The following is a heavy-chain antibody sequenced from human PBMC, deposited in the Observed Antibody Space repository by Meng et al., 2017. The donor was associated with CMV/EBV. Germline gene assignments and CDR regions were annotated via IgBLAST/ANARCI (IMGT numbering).Heavy chain of an antibody. CDR2: FGPEDGET. J-gene: IGHJ5*02. D-gene: IGHD1-1*01. CDR1: GYTLTELS. V-gene: IGHV1-24*01. CDR3: ARVGNVFIGHSDWFDP. Sequence: QVQLVQSGAEVKKPXXSVKVXCKVSGYTLTELSMHWVRQAPGKGLEWMGGFGPEDGETIYAQKFQGRVTMTEDTSTDTAYMELSSLRSEDTAVYYCARVGNVFIGHSDWFDPWGQGTLVTVSS.